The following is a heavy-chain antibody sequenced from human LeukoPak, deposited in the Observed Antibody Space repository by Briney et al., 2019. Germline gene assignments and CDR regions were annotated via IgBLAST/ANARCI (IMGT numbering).Heavy chain of an antibody. J-gene: IGHJ4*02. V-gene: IGHV4-59*01. Sequence: SETLSLTCTVSGGSISSYYWSWIRQPPGKGLEWIGYIYYSGSTNYNPSLKSRVTISVDTSKNQFSLKLTSVTAADTAVYYCAGTYYYDSSGYYYPGGYWGQGTLVTVSS. D-gene: IGHD3-22*01. CDR3: AGTYYYDSSGYYYPGGY. CDR1: GGSISSYY. CDR2: IYYSGST.